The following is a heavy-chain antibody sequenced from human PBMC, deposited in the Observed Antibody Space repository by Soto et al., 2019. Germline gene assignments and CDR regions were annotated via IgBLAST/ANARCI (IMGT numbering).Heavy chain of an antibody. CDR3: ARGYGSSTSGYGIHYYYYYGRDF. D-gene: IGHD2-2*01. Sequence: QVQLQESGPGLVKPSQTLSLTCTVSGGSISSGGYYWSWIRQHPGKGLEWIGYIYYSGSTYYNPSLKSGIPIPGETSKNHSPLNLGLVTAAYRAVYYGARGYGSSTSGYGIHYYYYYGRDFWGQGPTVTVS. CDR1: GGSISSGGYY. V-gene: IGHV4-31*03. J-gene: IGHJ6*02. CDR2: IYYSGST.